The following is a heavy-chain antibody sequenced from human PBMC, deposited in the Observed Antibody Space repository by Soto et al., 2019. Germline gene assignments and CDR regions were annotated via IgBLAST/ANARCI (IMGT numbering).Heavy chain of an antibody. J-gene: IGHJ4*02. CDR3: ANGRLYQSDY. CDR2: ISGNGGST. D-gene: IGHD2-8*01. V-gene: IGHV3-23*01. CDR1: EFTFSTYV. Sequence: EVQLLQSGGGLVQPGGSLRLSCAASEFTFSTYVMTWVRQAPGKGLEWVSTISGNGGSTYYADSVKGRFTISRENSKNTLYLQMNSLRDGDTAVYYCANGRLYQSDYWGQGTLVTVSS.